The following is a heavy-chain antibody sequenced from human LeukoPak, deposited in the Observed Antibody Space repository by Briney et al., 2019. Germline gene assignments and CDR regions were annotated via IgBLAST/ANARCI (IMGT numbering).Heavy chain of an antibody. V-gene: IGHV3-21*01. J-gene: IGHJ4*02. D-gene: IGHD1-1*01. Sequence: PGGSLRLSCAASGFTFSSYSMNWVSQAPGKGLEWVSSNSGSSSYIYYADSVKGRFTISRDNAKNSVYLQMNSLRAEDTAVYYCARARITGTTWTHFDFWGQGTLVTVSS. CDR1: GFTFSSYS. CDR2: NSGSSSYI. CDR3: ARARITGTTWTHFDF.